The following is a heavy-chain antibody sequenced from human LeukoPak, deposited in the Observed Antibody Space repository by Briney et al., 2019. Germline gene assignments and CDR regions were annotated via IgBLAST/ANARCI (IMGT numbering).Heavy chain of an antibody. Sequence: SVKVSCKASGGTFSSYAISWVRQAPGQGLEWMGGIIPIFGTANYAQKFQGRVTITTDESTSTAYMGLSSLRSEDTAVYYCASEEMGPQGLDYWGQGTLVTVSS. CDR2: IIPIFGTA. CDR1: GGTFSSYA. V-gene: IGHV1-69*05. J-gene: IGHJ4*02. D-gene: IGHD5-24*01. CDR3: ASEEMGPQGLDY.